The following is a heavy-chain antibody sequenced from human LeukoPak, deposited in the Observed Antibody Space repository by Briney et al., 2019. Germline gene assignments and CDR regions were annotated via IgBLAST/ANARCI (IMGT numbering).Heavy chain of an antibody. CDR1: GFTFSNYW. Sequence: GGSLRLSCAASGFTFSNYWMNWVRQTPGKGLECLANIKQDGSETYYADSVKGRFTISRDNAKNSLYLQMNSLRAEDTAVYYCARETPRRGETRDGYRWGQGTLVTVSS. CDR3: ARETPRRGETRDGYR. V-gene: IGHV3-7*01. CDR2: IKQDGSET. D-gene: IGHD5-24*01. J-gene: IGHJ4*02.